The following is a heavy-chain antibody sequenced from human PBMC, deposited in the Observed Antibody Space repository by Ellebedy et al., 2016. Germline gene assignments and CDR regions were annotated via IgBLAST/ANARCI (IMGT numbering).Heavy chain of an antibody. CDR2: VNTFSGNT. J-gene: IGHJ4*02. CDR1: GYTFTTFS. CDR3: AKTSGSGYGEN. D-gene: IGHD3-10*01. V-gene: IGHV1-18*04. Sequence: ASVKVSXXASGYTFTTFSITWVRQVPGQGLEWMGFVNTFSGNTKFAQKFQGRVSMTTDSSTHTAYMDLRSLRSDDTAMYYCAKTSGSGYGENWGQGTLVTVSS.